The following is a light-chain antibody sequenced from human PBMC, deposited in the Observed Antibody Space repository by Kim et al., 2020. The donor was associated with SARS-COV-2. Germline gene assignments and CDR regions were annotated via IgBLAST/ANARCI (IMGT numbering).Light chain of an antibody. CDR3: QQRSNRPPAPIT. CDR2: DAS. J-gene: IGKJ5*01. CDR1: QSVSSY. V-gene: IGKV3-11*01. Sequence: EIVLTQSPATLSLSPGERATLSCRASQSVSSYLAWYQQKPGQAPRLLIYDASNRATGIPARFSGSGSGTDFTLTISSLEPEDFAVYYCQQRSNRPPAPITFGQGTRLEIK.